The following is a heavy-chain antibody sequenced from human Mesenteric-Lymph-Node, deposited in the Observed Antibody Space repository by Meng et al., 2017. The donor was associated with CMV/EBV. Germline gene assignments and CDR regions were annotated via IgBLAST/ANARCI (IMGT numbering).Heavy chain of an antibody. J-gene: IGHJ3*02. Sequence: ASVKVSCKASGYTFTGYYMHWVRQAPGQGLEWMGWINPNSGGTNYAQKFQGRVTMTRDTSISTAYMELSRLRSDDMAVYYCARSRVQKYSGSYPGAFDIWGQGTMVTVSS. CDR3: ARSRVQKYSGSYPGAFDI. D-gene: IGHD1-26*01. V-gene: IGHV1-2*02. CDR2: INPNSGGT. CDR1: GYTFTGYY.